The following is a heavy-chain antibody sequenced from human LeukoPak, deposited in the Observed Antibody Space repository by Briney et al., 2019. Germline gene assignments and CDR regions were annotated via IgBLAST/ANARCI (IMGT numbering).Heavy chain of an antibody. D-gene: IGHD2-21*02. CDR2: INAGNGNT. CDR1: GYTFTSYA. J-gene: IGHJ6*02. V-gene: IGHV1-3*01. Sequence: ASVKVSCKASGYTFTSYAMHWVRQAPGQRLEWMGWINAGNGNTKYSQKFQGRVTITRDTSASTAYMELSSLRSEDTAVYYCARARGCGGDCYWVYYYYGMDVWGQGTTVTVSS. CDR3: ARARGCGGDCYWVYYYYGMDV.